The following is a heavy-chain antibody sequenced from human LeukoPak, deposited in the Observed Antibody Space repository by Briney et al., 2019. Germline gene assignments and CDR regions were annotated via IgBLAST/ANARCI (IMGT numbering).Heavy chain of an antibody. D-gene: IGHD5-18*01. CDR3: ARVSRGYSYARFDY. Sequence: PSETLSLTCTVSGYSISSGYYWSWIRQPPGKGLEWIGEINHSGSTNYNPSLKSRVTISVDTSKNQFSLKLSSVTAADTAVYYCARVSRGYSYARFDYWGQGTLVTVSS. J-gene: IGHJ4*02. CDR1: GYSISSGYY. CDR2: INHSGST. V-gene: IGHV4-38-2*02.